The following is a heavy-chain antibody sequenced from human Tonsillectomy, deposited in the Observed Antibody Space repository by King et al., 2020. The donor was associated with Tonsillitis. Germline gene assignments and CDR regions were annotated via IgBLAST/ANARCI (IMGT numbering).Heavy chain of an antibody. V-gene: IGHV3-23*03. Sequence: VQLVESGGGLVQTGGSLRLSCAASGFTFTSYAMIWVRQAPGKGLEWVSVIYSGGSTTYYADSVKGRFTNSRDNSKNTVYLQMNSLRAEDTAVYYCAKAYYHISTGGIDAFDIWGQGTMVTASS. CDR1: GFTFTSYA. D-gene: IGHD3-9*01. J-gene: IGHJ3*02. CDR2: IYSGGSTT. CDR3: AKAYYHISTGGIDAFDI.